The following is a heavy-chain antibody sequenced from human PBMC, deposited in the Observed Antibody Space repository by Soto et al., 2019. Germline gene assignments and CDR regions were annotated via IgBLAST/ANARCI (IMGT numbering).Heavy chain of an antibody. V-gene: IGHV4-59*01. CDR2: IYYSGST. Sequence: PSETLSLTCTVSGGSISSYYWSWIRQPPGKGLEWIGYIYYSGSTNCNPSLKSRVTISVDTSKNQFSLKLSSVTAADTAVYYCATGYRSSWYYFDYWGQGTLVTVSS. D-gene: IGHD6-13*01. CDR1: GGSISSYY. J-gene: IGHJ4*02. CDR3: ATGYRSSWYYFDY.